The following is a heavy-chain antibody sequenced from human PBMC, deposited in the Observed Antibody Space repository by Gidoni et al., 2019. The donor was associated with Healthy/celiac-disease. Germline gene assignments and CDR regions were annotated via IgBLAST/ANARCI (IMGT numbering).Heavy chain of an antibody. CDR3: ARQVAGSYYPEYFQH. J-gene: IGHJ1*01. Sequence: QLQLQESGPGLVKPSETLSLTCPVSGGSISSSSYYWGWIRQPPGKGLEWIGSIYYSGSTYYNPSLKSRVTISVDTSKNQFSLKLSSVTAADTAVYYCARQVAGSYYPEYFQHWGQGTLVTVSS. CDR1: GGSISSSSYY. V-gene: IGHV4-39*01. D-gene: IGHD3-10*01. CDR2: IYYSGST.